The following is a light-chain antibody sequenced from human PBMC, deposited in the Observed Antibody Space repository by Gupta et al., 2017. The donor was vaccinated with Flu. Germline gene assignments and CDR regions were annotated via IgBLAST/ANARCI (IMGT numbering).Light chain of an antibody. CDR2: QDD. V-gene: IGLV3-1*01. CDR1: KLGNKY. Sequence: SYEVTQPPSASVSPGQTVSITCSGYKLGNKYACWYQQKPVQSPVLVIYQDDKRPSGIPERFSGSNSVNTATLTISGSQPMDEADYYCQAWDSNSVVFGGGTKLTVL. CDR3: QAWDSNSVV. J-gene: IGLJ3*02.